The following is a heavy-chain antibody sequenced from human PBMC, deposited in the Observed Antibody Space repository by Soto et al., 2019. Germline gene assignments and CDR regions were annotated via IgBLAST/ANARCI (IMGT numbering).Heavy chain of an antibody. D-gene: IGHD5-12*01. CDR3: ASTARGRDGYLPIDY. CDR1: GGTFSSYA. J-gene: IGHJ4*02. Sequence: QVQLVQSGAEVKKPGSSVKVSCKASGGTFSSYAISWVRQAPGQGLEWMGGIIPIFGTANYAQKFQGRVKITADESTSTAYMEPSSLRSENTAVYYCASTARGRDGYLPIDYWGQGTLVVVSS. V-gene: IGHV1-69*12. CDR2: IIPIFGTA.